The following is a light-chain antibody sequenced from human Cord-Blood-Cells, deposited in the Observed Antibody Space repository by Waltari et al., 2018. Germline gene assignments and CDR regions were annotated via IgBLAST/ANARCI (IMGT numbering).Light chain of an antibody. J-gene: IGKJ2*01. V-gene: IGKV3-20*01. CDR1: QSVSSSY. Sequence: EIVLTQSPGTLSLSPGERATLSCRASQSVSSSYLAWYQQKPGQAPRLLSYGASSRATGIPDRFSCSGSGTDFTLTISRLEPEDFAVYYCQQYGSSPYTFGQGTKLEIK. CDR3: QQYGSSPYT. CDR2: GAS.